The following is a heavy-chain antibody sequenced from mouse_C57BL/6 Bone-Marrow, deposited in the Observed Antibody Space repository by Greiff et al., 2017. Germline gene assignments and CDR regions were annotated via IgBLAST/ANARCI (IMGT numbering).Heavy chain of an antibody. CDR1: GYTFTSYW. J-gene: IGHJ3*01. CDR3: APLLWLRRWFAY. D-gene: IGHD2-2*01. Sequence: QVQLQQPGAELVRPGTSVKLSCKASGYTFTSYWMHWVKQRPGQGLEWIGVIDPSDSYTNYNQKFKGKATLTVDTSSSTAYMQLSSLTSEDSAVYYCAPLLWLRRWFAYWGQGTLVTVSA. CDR2: IDPSDSYT. V-gene: IGHV1-59*01.